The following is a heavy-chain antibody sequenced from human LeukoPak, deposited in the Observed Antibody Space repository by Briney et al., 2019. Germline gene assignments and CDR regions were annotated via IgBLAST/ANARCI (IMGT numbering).Heavy chain of an antibody. CDR1: GFTFSDYY. Sequence: GGSLRLSCAASGFTFSDYYMTWIRQAPGKGLEWVSYISGSSSDTNYADFVKGRFTISRDNAKNSLYLQMNSLRAEDTAVYYCARVNPISSGFYAYWGQGTPVAVSS. J-gene: IGHJ4*02. CDR3: ARVNPISSGFYAY. CDR2: ISGSSSDT. V-gene: IGHV3-11*06. D-gene: IGHD3-22*01.